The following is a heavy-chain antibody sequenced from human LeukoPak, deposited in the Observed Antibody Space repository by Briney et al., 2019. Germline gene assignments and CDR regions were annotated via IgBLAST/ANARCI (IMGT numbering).Heavy chain of an antibody. J-gene: IGHJ4*02. D-gene: IGHD4-23*01. V-gene: IGHV5-51*01. Sequence: GESLKISCKGSGYSFTSYWTGWVRQMPGKGLEWMGIIYPGDSDTTYSPSFQGQVTISADKSVSTAYLQWSSLKASDSAMYYCARQPRGTVVFDYWGQGTLVTVSS. CDR1: GYSFTSYW. CDR3: ARQPRGTVVFDY. CDR2: IYPGDSDT.